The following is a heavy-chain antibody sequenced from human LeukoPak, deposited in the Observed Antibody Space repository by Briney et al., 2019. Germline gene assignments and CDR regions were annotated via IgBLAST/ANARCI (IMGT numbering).Heavy chain of an antibody. V-gene: IGHV4-31*03. D-gene: IGHD3-10*01. Sequence: PSQTLSLTCTVSGGSISGDGYYWIRIRQHPGKGLEWIGYIYYSGSTYYTPSLKNRVTISVATSKNQFSLRLSSVTAVDTAVYYCITLPGVTMVRELIVTVDYWGQGTTVTVSS. J-gene: IGHJ4*01. CDR3: ITLPGVTMVRELIVTVDY. CDR2: IYYSGST. CDR1: GGSISGDGYY.